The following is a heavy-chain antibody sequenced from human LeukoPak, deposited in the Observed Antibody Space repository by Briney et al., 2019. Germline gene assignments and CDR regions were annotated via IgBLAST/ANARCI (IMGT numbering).Heavy chain of an antibody. V-gene: IGHV1-2*02. CDR3: PRADSIDAGPYLTGP. Sequence: ASVKVSCKTSGYSFTDYYIHWVRQAPGQGLEWMGWINTKSGRTSSARNFQGRVTMNRDPSIPTVYMPMAWLTSDDTPIYFCPRADSIDAGPYLTGPWGQGTLATVSS. D-gene: IGHD2/OR15-2a*01. CDR1: GYSFTDYY. J-gene: IGHJ4*02. CDR2: INTKSGRT.